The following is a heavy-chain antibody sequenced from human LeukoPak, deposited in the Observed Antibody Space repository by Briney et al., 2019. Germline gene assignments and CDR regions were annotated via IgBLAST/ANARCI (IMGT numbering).Heavy chain of an antibody. V-gene: IGHV3-30*02. CDR3: ALLTVASDFDY. J-gene: IGHJ4*02. Sequence: GSLRLSCAASGFTFSHYGIHWVRHAPGKGLKWVAFIRSDGGDKSYADSVKGRFSISRDNAKSSLYLQMNSLRVEDTAVYYCALLTVASDFDYWGQGALVTVSS. D-gene: IGHD5-12*01. CDR2: IRSDGGDK. CDR1: GFTFSHYG.